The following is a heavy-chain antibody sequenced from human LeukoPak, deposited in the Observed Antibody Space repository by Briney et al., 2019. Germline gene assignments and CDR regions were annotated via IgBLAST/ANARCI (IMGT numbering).Heavy chain of an antibody. CDR2: ISSSGSTI. D-gene: IGHD3-22*01. Sequence: GGSLRLSCAASGFTFSDYYMSWIRQAPGKGLEWVSYISSSGSTIYYADSVKGRFTISRDNAKNSLYLQMNSLRAEDTAVYYFAREYYYDSSGYVRSWGQGTLVTVS. V-gene: IGHV3-11*01. CDR3: AREYYYDSSGYVRS. CDR1: GFTFSDYY. J-gene: IGHJ5*02.